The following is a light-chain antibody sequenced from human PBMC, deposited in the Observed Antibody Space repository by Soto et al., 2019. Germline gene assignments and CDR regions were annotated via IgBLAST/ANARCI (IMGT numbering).Light chain of an antibody. Sequence: IQLTQSPSALSASIGDRVTITCRASQDISSFLAWYQQKPGKAPKLLIYAASTLQSGVPSRFSGSGSGTDFTLTISCLQSEDFATYYCQNYNSVPLTFGGGTKVDI. CDR3: QNYNSVPLT. J-gene: IGKJ4*01. CDR2: AAS. V-gene: IGKV1-9*01. CDR1: QDISSF.